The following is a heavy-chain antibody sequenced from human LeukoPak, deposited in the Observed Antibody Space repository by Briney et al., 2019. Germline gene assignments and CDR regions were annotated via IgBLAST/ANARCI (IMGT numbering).Heavy chain of an antibody. V-gene: IGHV4-4*02. Sequence: SGTLSLTCAVSGGSISSSNWWSGVRQPPGKGLEWIGEIYHSGSTNYNPSLKSRVTISVDKSKNQFSLKLSSVTAADTAVYYCARDLRAISGSYYYYYGMDVWGQGTTVTVSS. CDR3: ARDLRAISGSYYYYYGMDV. D-gene: IGHD1-26*01. J-gene: IGHJ6*02. CDR2: IYHSGST. CDR1: GGSISSSNW.